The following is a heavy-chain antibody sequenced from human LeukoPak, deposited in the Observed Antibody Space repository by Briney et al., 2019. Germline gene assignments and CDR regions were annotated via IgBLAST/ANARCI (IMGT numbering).Heavy chain of an antibody. CDR3: ARAYYYGSGCYAFDI. D-gene: IGHD3-10*01. CDR2: IYHSGST. Sequence: SETLSLTCAVSGGSISSGGYSWSWIRQPPGKGLEWIGYIYHSGSTYYNPSLKSRVTISVDRSKNQFSLKLSSVTAADTAVYYCARAYYYGSGCYAFDIWGQGTMVTVSS. V-gene: IGHV4-30-2*02. CDR1: GGSISSGGYS. J-gene: IGHJ3*02.